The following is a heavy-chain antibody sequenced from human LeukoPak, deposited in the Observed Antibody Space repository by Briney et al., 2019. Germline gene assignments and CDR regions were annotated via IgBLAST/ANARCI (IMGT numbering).Heavy chain of an antibody. CDR2: LYDDGNT. J-gene: IGHJ4*02. Sequence: PGGSLRLSCAASGFPVSSNYMTWVRQAPGKGLEWVSILYDDGNTYYADSVKGRFTISRDNSKNTLSLQMSSLRVEDTAVYYCVSPSDTVTSYSFDYWGQGTLVTVSS. CDR3: VSPSDTVTSYSFDY. CDR1: GFPVSSNY. D-gene: IGHD3-9*01. V-gene: IGHV3-53*01.